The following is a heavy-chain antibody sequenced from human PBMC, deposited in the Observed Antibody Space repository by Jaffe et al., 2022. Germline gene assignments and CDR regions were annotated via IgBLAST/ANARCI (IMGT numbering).Heavy chain of an antibody. CDR3: AKDKFGRYFDY. CDR2: ISWNSGSI. V-gene: IGHV3-9*01. CDR1: GFTFDDYA. Sequence: EVQLVESGGGLVQPGRSLRLSCAASGFTFDDYAMHWVRQAPGKGLEWVSGISWNSGSIGYADSVKGRFTISRDNAKNSLYLQMNSLRAEDTALYYCAKDKFGRYFDYWGQGTLVTVSS. J-gene: IGHJ4*02. D-gene: IGHD3-10*01.